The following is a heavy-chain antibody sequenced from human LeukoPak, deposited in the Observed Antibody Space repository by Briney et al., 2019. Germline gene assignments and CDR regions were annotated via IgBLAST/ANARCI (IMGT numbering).Heavy chain of an antibody. V-gene: IGHV1-69*01. CDR3: ATSLPYGYYDSGGSNWSDP. J-gene: IGHJ5*02. CDR2: IIPIFGPA. CDR1: GGTFSSYA. D-gene: IGHD3-22*01. Sequence: ASVKVSCKASGGTFSSYAISWVRQAPGQGLEWMGGIIPIFGPADYAQKFQGRVTITADESTSTAYLELSSLRSEDTAVYYCATSLPYGYYDSGGSNWSDPWGQGTLVTVSS.